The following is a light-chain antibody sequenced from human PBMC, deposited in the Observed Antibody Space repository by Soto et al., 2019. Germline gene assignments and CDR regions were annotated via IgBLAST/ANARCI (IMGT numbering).Light chain of an antibody. V-gene: IGKV3-20*01. CDR1: QSVAKNF. J-gene: IGKJ1*01. CDR3: HQYASYPQT. Sequence: EIVLTQSPGTLSLSPGERATLSCRASQSVAKNFLAWYQQKPGQAPRLLIYGPSSRATGIPDRFSGSGSGTDFTLTISRLEPEDFVVYYCHQYASYPQTFGQGTKVEIK. CDR2: GPS.